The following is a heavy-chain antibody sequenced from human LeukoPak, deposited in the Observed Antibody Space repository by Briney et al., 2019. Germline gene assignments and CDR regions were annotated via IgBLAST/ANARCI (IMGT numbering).Heavy chain of an antibody. V-gene: IGHV3-30*02. J-gene: IGHJ6*03. D-gene: IGHD3-16*01. CDR1: GFTFSNYG. CDR3: AKDPRITFGGLRAYHYYMDV. CDR2: IRYDGSSK. Sequence: GGSLRLSCAASGFTFSNYGIHWVRQAPGKGLERATFIRYDGSSKYYADSVKGRFTISRDNSKNTLFLHMNSLRTEDTAVYYCAKDPRITFGGLRAYHYYMDVWGKGTTVTISS.